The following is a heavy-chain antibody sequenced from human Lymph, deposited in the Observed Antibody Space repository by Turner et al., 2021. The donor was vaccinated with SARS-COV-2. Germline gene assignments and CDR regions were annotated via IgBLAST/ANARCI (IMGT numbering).Heavy chain of an antibody. CDR2: LDPEDGET. CDR3: ATVLCSGGSCYYYGMDV. D-gene: IGHD2-15*01. V-gene: IGHV1-24*01. Sequence: QVQLVQSGAEVKKPGASMKVSCTVSGYTLTELYMHWVRQAPGKGLEWVGGLDPEDGETIYAQKCQGRVTMTEDTSTDTVYMELSSLRSEDTAVYYCATVLCSGGSCYYYGMDVWGQGTTVTVSS. J-gene: IGHJ6*02. CDR1: GYTLTELY.